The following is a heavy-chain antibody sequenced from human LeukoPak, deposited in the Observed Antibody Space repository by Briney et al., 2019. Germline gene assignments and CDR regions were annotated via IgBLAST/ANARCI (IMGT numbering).Heavy chain of an antibody. Sequence: GGSLRLSCAASGFTYSNYWMNWVRQAPGKGLEWVANINRDGSEKYYVDSVEGRFTISRDNAKNSLYLQMNSLRAEDTAVYYCARDKRPVVIAFDIWGQGTMVTVSS. D-gene: IGHD2-2*01. CDR1: GFTYSNYW. CDR2: INRDGSEK. CDR3: ARDKRPVVIAFDI. V-gene: IGHV3-7*01. J-gene: IGHJ3*02.